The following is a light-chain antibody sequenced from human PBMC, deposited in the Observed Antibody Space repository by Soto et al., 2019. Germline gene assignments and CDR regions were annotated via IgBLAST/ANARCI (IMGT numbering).Light chain of an antibody. J-gene: IGLJ1*01. CDR1: SSNIGGNS. V-gene: IGLV1-51*01. Sequence: VLTQPPSVSAAPGQKVTISCSGSSSNIGGNSVSWYQQLPGTAPKLLIYDDDKRPSGIPDRFSGSKSGTSATLGITGFQTGDEADYYCGSWDSSLSAYVFATGTKVTVL. CDR2: DDD. CDR3: GSWDSSLSAYV.